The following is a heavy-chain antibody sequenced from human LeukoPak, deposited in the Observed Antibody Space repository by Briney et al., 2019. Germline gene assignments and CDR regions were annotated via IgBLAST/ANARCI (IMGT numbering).Heavy chain of an antibody. D-gene: IGHD7-27*01. CDR1: GYTFTNYF. CDR3: ARGPPNWGMVGY. J-gene: IGHJ4*02. Sequence: ASVKVSCKASGYTFTNYFMHWVRQAPGQGLEWMGVINPSGGGTTYAQRFQGRVTMTRDTSTSTAYMELSSLTFEDTAVYYCARGPPNWGMVGYWGQGTLVTVSS. V-gene: IGHV1-46*01. CDR2: INPSGGGT.